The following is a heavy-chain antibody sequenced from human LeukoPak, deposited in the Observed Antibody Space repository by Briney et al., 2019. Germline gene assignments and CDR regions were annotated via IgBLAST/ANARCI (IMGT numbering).Heavy chain of an antibody. CDR1: GYTFTSYD. CDR3: ARGYGDYDVASGVWFDP. Sequence: SVKVSCKASGYTFTSYDINWVRQATGQGLEWMGWISAYNGNTNYAQKLQGRVTMTTDTSTSTAYMELRSLRSDDTAVYYCARGYGDYDVASGVWFDPWGQGTLVTVSS. D-gene: IGHD4-17*01. J-gene: IGHJ5*02. CDR2: ISAYNGNT. V-gene: IGHV1-18*01.